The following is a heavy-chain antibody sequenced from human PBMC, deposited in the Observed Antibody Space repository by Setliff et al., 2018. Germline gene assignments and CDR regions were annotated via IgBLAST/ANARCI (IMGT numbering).Heavy chain of an antibody. D-gene: IGHD3-3*01. V-gene: IGHV3-48*01. J-gene: IGHJ6*03. CDR3: ARDFSTPHFGVARGSYYYYYMDV. CDR2: ISSSSGLI. CDR1: GFTFSTYA. Sequence: PGGSLRLSCAASGFTFSTYAMNWLRQAPGKGLEWVSYISSSSGLIYYADSVKGRFTISRDEAKNSLYLQMNSLRTEDTAVYYCARDFSTPHFGVARGSYYYYYMDVWGKGTTVTVSS.